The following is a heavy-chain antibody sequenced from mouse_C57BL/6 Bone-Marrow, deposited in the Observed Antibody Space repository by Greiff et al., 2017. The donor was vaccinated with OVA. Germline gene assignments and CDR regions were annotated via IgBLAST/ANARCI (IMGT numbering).Heavy chain of an antibody. D-gene: IGHD2-2*01. V-gene: IGHV14-4*01. CDR2: IDPENGDT. J-gene: IGHJ2*01. Sequence: EVQLQQSGAELVRPGASVKLSCTASGFNIKDDYMHWVKQRPEQGLEWIGWIDPENGDTKYASKFQGKATITADTSSNTAYLQLSSLTSEDTAVYYCTTYGYDGNFDYWGQGTTLTVSS. CDR1: GFNIKDDY. CDR3: TTYGYDGNFDY.